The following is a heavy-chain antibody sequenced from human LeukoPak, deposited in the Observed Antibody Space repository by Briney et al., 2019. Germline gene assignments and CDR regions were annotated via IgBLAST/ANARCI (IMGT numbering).Heavy chain of an antibody. CDR3: VSPRGFSYGYFDY. CDR1: GDAFSGGSASRIDW. V-gene: IGHV4-39*01. CDR2: IYYSKNT. D-gene: IGHD5-18*01. J-gene: IGHJ4*02. Sequence: SETLFLTCAFSGDAFSGGSASRIDWWSWVRQPPGKGLEWIGSIYYSKNTYYNPSLKSRVTISADTSKNQFSLTLGSVSATDTAVYYCVSPRGFSYGYFDYWGQGTLVTVSS.